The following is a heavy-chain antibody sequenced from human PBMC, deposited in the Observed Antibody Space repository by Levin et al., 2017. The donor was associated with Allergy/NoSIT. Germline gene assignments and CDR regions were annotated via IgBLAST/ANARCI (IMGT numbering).Heavy chain of an antibody. CDR2: IRSRTSGETT. CDR1: GFTFSVVW. V-gene: IGHV3-15*01. D-gene: IGHD6-13*01. J-gene: IGHJ4*02. CDR3: TTIKNVASASDY. Sequence: SCAASGFTFSVVWMSWVRQAPGKGLEWVGRIRSRTSGETTDYAAPVKGRFTISRDDSKSTVYLQLNSLKTEDTAVYFCTTIKNVASASDYWGQGTGVTVSS.